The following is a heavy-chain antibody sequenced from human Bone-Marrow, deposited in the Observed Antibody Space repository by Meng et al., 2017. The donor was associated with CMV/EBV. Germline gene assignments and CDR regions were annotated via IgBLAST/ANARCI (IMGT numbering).Heavy chain of an antibody. V-gene: IGHV3-30*02. CDR3: AKDAGGAFDY. J-gene: IGHJ4*02. D-gene: IGHD3-10*01. CDR1: GFTFSNYG. CDR2: IRYDGGYK. Sequence: GGSLRLSCAASGFTFSNYGMHWVRQAPGKGLEWVAFIRYDGGYKYYADSVKGRFTISRDNSKNTLYLQMSSLRAEDTAVYYCAKDAGGAFDYWGQGTLVTIYS.